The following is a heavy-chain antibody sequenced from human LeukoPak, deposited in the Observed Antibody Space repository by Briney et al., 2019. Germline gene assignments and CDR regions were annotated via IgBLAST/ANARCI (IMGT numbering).Heavy chain of an antibody. V-gene: IGHV3-30-3*01. CDR1: GFTFSSYA. J-gene: IGHJ4*02. CDR3: ASGKAVDDFDY. D-gene: IGHD1-26*01. CDR2: ISYDGSDK. Sequence: SGGSLRLSCAASGFTFSSYAMHWVRQAPGKGLEWVAVISYDGSDKYYADSVKGRFTISRDNSKNTLYLQMNSLRAEDTAVYYCASGKAVDDFDYWGQGTLVTVSS.